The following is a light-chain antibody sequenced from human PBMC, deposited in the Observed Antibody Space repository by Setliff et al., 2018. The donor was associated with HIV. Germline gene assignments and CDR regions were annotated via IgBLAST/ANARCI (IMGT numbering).Light chain of an antibody. Sequence: ALTQPASVSGSPGQSITISCTGTSSDVGTYNYVSWYQQHPGRTPKLIIYDVRNRPPGVSSRFSGSKSGNTASLTISGLRAEDEADYYCSSYRSGNIGVFGGGTKVTVL. J-gene: IGLJ1*01. CDR2: DVR. CDR3: SSYRSGNIGV. V-gene: IGLV2-14*01. CDR1: SSDVGTYNY.